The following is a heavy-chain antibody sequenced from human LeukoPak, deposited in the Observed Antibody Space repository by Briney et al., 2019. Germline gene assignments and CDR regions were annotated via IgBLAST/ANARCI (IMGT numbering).Heavy chain of an antibody. CDR3: ARSSPTYYFDSSGYYYGDY. Sequence: ASVKVSCKASAYSFTDYYIHWVRQAPGQGLEWMGRINPNSGGTDYAQKFQGRVTMTRDTSISTAYMELSRLRSDDTAVYYCARSSPTYYFDSSGYYYGDYWCQGTLVIVSS. CDR1: AYSFTDYY. J-gene: IGHJ4*02. CDR2: INPNSGGT. V-gene: IGHV1-2*06. D-gene: IGHD3-22*01.